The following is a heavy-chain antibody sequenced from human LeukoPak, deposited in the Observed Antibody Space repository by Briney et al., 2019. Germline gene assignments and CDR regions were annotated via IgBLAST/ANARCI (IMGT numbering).Heavy chain of an antibody. CDR1: GGSISSYY. J-gene: IGHJ4*02. V-gene: IGHV4-59*01. CDR2: IYYSGST. CDR3: ARESIAAARRYFDY. D-gene: IGHD6-25*01. Sequence: SETLSLTCTVSGGSISSYYWSWIRQPPGKGLEWLGYIYYSGSTNYNPSLKSRVTISVDTSKNQFSLKLSSVTAADTAVYYCARESIAAARRYFDYWGQGTLVTVSS.